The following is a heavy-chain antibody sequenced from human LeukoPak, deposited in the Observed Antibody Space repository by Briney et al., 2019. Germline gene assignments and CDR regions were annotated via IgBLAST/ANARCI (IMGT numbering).Heavy chain of an antibody. V-gene: IGHV4-39*01. CDR1: GGSISSNSYY. J-gene: IGHJ4*02. CDR3: ARTPEQKYYDSSGPFDY. CDR2: IYYSGST. D-gene: IGHD3-22*01. Sequence: PSETLSLTCTVSGGSISSNSYYWGWIRQPPGKGLEWIGSIYYSGSTYYNPSLKSRVTISVDTSKNQFSLKLSSVTAADTAVYYCARTPEQKYYDSSGPFDYWGQGTLVTVSS.